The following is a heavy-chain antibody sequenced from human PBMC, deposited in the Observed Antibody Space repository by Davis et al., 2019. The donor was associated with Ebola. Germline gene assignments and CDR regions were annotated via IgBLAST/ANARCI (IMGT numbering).Heavy chain of an antibody. J-gene: IGHJ3*02. D-gene: IGHD6-19*01. CDR1: GFTFSSYA. V-gene: IGHV3-30-3*01. CDR2: ISYDGSNK. Sequence: PGGSLRLSCAASGFTFSSYAMHWVRQAPGKGLEWVAVISYDGSNKYYADSVKGRFTISRDNSKNTLYLQMNSLRAEDTAVYYCAIIGRTGIAVAATLADAFDIWGQGTMVTVSS. CDR3: AIIGRTGIAVAATLADAFDI.